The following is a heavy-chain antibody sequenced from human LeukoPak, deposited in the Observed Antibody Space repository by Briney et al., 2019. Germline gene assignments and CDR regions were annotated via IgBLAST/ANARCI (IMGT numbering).Heavy chain of an antibody. D-gene: IGHD2-15*01. CDR1: GFTVSSNY. CDR3: ARRRGSSYYYYMDV. V-gene: IGHV3-66*01. CDR2: MYSGGTT. J-gene: IGHJ6*03. Sequence: GGSLRLSCAASGFTVSSNYMSWVRQAPGMGLEWVSSMYSGGTTYYAESVKGRFTISRDNSKNSLYLQMNSLRAEDTAVYYCARRRGSSYYYYMDVWGKGTTVTVPS.